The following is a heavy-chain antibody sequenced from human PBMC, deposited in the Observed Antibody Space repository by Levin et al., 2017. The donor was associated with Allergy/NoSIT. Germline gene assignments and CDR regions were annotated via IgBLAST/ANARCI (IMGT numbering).Heavy chain of an antibody. D-gene: IGHD5-12*01. J-gene: IGHJ4*02. CDR2: ISAYNGNT. CDR1: GYTFTSYG. Sequence: GESLKISCKASGYTFTSYGISWVRQVPGQGLEWMGWISAYNGNTNYAQKLQGRVTMTTDTSTSTAYMELRSLRSDDTAVYYCARDRWVGYLYSLKGWKFDYWGQGTLVTVSS. CDR3: ARDRWVGYLYSLKGWKFDY. V-gene: IGHV1-18*01.